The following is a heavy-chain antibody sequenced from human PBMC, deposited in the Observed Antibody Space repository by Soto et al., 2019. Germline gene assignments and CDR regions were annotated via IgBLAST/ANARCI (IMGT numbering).Heavy chain of an antibody. J-gene: IGHJ6*02. CDR1: GFTFSSYA. Sequence: GESLKISCAASGFTFSSYAMSWVRQAPGKGLEWVSAISGSGGSTYYADSVKGRFTISRDNSKNTLYLQMNSLRAEDTAVYYCAKDKITIFGVFYGMDVWGQGTTVTVSS. V-gene: IGHV3-23*01. CDR3: AKDKITIFGVFYGMDV. CDR2: ISGSGGST. D-gene: IGHD3-3*01.